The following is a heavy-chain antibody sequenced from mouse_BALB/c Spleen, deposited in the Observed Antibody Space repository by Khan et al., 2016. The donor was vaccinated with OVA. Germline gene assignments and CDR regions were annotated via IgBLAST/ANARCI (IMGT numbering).Heavy chain of an antibody. Sequence: EVELVESGGDLVKPGGSLKLSCAASGFTFSSYSMSWVRQTPDKRLEWVATISSDGDYTYFPDSVKGRFTIPRDNAKNTLNLQMSSLKSEDTALYYCASHLTGSFAYWGQGTLVTVS. CDR2: ISSDGDYT. D-gene: IGHD4-1*01. V-gene: IGHV5-6*01. J-gene: IGHJ3*01. CDR1: GFTFSSYS. CDR3: ASHLTGSFAY.